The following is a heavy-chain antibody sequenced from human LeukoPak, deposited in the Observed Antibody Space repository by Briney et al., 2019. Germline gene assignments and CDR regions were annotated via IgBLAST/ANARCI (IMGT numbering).Heavy chain of an antibody. CDR2: ISSSSTI. CDR1: GFTFSSYG. V-gene: IGHV3-48*01. J-gene: IGHJ6*03. Sequence: GGSLRLSCAASGFTFSSYGMTWVRQAPGKGLEWVSYISSSSTIYYADSVKGRFTISRDNAKNSLYLQLNSLRAEDTAEYYCARDPYSGNYGAYYYYYMDVWGKGTTVTVSS. CDR3: ARDPYSGNYGAYYYYYMDV. D-gene: IGHD1-26*01.